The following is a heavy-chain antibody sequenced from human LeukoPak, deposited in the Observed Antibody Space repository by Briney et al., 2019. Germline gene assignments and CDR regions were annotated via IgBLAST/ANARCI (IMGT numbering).Heavy chain of an antibody. CDR3: ARVSSGYYGSFYYYMDV. V-gene: IGHV4-4*09. D-gene: IGHD3-22*01. CDR2: IYTSGST. J-gene: IGHJ6*03. Sequence: SETLSLTCTVSGGSISSYYWSWIRRPPGKGLEWIGYIYTSGSTNYNPSLKSRVTISVDTSKNQFSLKLSSVTAADTAVFYCARVSSGYYGSFYYYMDVWGKGTTVTVSS. CDR1: GGSISSYY.